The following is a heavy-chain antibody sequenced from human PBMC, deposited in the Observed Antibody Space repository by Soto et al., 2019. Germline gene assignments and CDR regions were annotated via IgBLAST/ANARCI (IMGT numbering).Heavy chain of an antibody. D-gene: IGHD6-19*01. V-gene: IGHV4-39*01. CDR3: VRHAPYRSGWANRIDF. J-gene: IGHJ4*02. CDR2: VHYSGYV. CDR1: GASITTSSYY. Sequence: SEALSVTCTVSGASITTSSYYWAWIRQTPGKGLEWIGTVHYSGYVYYSPPLKSRLTISVDTSKELFSLTVTSVTAADTAIYYCVRHAPYRSGWANRIDFWGQG.